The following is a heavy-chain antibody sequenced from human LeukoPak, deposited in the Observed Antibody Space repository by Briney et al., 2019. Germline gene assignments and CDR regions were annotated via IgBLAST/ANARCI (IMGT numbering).Heavy chain of an antibody. CDR1: GFTFSNYA. CDR3: ARDLQVPAANDAFDI. J-gene: IGHJ3*02. CDR2: ISGSASST. Sequence: GGSLRLSCAASGFTFSNYAMSWVRQAPGKGLEWVSAISGSASSTYHADSVKGRFTISRDNSKNTLYLQMNSLRADDTAVYYCARDLQVPAANDAFDIWGQGTMVTVSS. D-gene: IGHD2-2*01. V-gene: IGHV3-23*01.